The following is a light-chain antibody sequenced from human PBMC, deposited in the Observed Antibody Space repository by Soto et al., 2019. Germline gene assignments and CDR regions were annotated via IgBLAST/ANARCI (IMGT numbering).Light chain of an antibody. Sequence: DIQMTQSPSSLSASVGDRVTITCRASQSISSYLNWYQQKPGKAPKLLIYAASSLQSGVPSRFSGSGSGTDFTLTISSLQPEDFATYYCQQSYSTPPGWTFGQGTKVDI. CDR3: QQSYSTPPGWT. J-gene: IGKJ1*01. CDR1: QSISSY. CDR2: AAS. V-gene: IGKV1-39*01.